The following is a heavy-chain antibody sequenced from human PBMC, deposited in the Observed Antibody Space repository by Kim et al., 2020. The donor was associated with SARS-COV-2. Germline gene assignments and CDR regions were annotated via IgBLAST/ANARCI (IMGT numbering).Heavy chain of an antibody. Sequence: GGSLRLSCAASGFTFSDYYMSWIRQAPGKGLEWVSYISSSSSYTNYADSVKGRFTISRDNAKNSLYLQMNSLRAEDTAVYYCARFRYSNYGQFDYWGQGTLVTVSS. CDR1: GFTFSDYY. CDR2: ISSSSSYT. CDR3: ARFRYSNYGQFDY. V-gene: IGHV3-11*06. J-gene: IGHJ4*02. D-gene: IGHD4-4*01.